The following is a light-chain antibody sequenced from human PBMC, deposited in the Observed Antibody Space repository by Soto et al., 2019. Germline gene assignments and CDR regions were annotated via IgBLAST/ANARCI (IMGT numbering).Light chain of an antibody. J-gene: IGLJ2*01. V-gene: IGLV4-69*01. Sequence: QSVLTQSPSASASLGASVKLTGTLSSGHSSYAIAWHQQQPEKGPRYLMKLNSDGSHSKGDGIPDRFSGSSSGAERYLTISSLQSEDEAAYYCQTWGTGIVVFGGGTQLTVL. CDR1: SGHSSYA. CDR2: LNSDGSH. CDR3: QTWGTGIVV.